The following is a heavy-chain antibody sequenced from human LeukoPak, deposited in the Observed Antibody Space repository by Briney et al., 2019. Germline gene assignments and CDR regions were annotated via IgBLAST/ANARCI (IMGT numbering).Heavy chain of an antibody. D-gene: IGHD6-13*01. J-gene: IGHJ3*02. CDR3: AKGVSGNSWYGAFDI. CDR2: ISWNSGSI. Sequence: GRSLRLSCAASGFTFDDYAMHWVRQAPGKGLEWVSGISWNSGSIGYADSVKGRFTISRDNAKNSLYLQMNSLRAEDTALYYCAKGVSGNSWYGAFDIWGQGTMVTVSS. V-gene: IGHV3-9*01. CDR1: GFTFDDYA.